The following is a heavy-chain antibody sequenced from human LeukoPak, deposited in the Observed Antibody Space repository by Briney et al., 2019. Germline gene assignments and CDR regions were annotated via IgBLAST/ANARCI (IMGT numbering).Heavy chain of an antibody. D-gene: IGHD3-10*01. CDR1: GYSFTSYW. V-gene: IGHV5-51*01. Sequence: GESLKISCKGSGYSFTSYWIGWVRPMPGKVLGLMGIIYPGDSDTRYSPSFQGQVTISADKSISTAYLQWSSLKASDTAMYYCARTELYGSFDPWGQGTLVTVSS. CDR2: IYPGDSDT. CDR3: ARTELYGSFDP. J-gene: IGHJ5*02.